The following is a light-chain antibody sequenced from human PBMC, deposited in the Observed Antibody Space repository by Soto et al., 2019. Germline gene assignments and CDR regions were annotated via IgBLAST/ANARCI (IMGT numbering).Light chain of an antibody. V-gene: IGKV3-15*01. J-gene: IGKJ2*01. Sequence: EILMTQSPATLSVSPGERATLSCRASQTVESNLAWYQQQPGQAPRLLIYDASIRATDIPARFSGSGSGTEFTLTISSLQSEDFAVYYCQQYNTWPPYTFGQGTKVEIE. CDR3: QQYNTWPPYT. CDR1: QTVESN. CDR2: DAS.